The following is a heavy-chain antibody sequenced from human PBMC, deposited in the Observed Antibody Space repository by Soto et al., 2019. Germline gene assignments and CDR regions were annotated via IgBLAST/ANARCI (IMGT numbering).Heavy chain of an antibody. J-gene: IGHJ4*02. D-gene: IGHD1-20*01. CDR3: ARDRGITGTSGDY. CDR1: GGTFSSYT. V-gene: IGHV1-69*08. CDR2: IIPILGIA. Sequence: QVQLVQSGAEEKKPGSSVKVSCKASGGTFSSYTISWVRQAPGQGLEWMGRIIPILGIANYAQKFQGRVTITADKSTSTAYMELSSLRSEDTAVYYCARDRGITGTSGDYWGQGTLVTVSS.